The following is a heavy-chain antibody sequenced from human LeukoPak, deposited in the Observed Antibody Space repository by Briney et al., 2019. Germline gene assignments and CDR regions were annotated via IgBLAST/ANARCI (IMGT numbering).Heavy chain of an antibody. CDR3: ARDTDCSSTSCYVNALDY. Sequence: GGSLRLSCAASGFSFSNYSMYWVRQAPGKGLEWVSSISSSSSYIYYADSVKGRFTISRDNAKNSLYLQMNSLRAEDTAVYYCARDTDCSSTSCYVNALDYWGQGTLVTVSS. CDR1: GFSFSNYS. V-gene: IGHV3-21*01. CDR2: ISSSSSYI. J-gene: IGHJ4*02. D-gene: IGHD2-2*01.